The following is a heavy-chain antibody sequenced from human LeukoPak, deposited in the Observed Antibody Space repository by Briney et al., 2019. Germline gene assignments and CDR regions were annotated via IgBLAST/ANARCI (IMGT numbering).Heavy chain of an antibody. CDR2: IYYSGST. Sequence: TSETLSLTCTVSGGSISSYYWSWIRQPPGKGLEWIGYIYYSGSTNYNPSLKSRVTISVDTSKNQFSLKLSSVTAADTAVYYCARDVGSSRWWNWFDPWGQGTLVTVSS. J-gene: IGHJ5*02. D-gene: IGHD6-13*01. V-gene: IGHV4-59*12. CDR3: ARDVGSSRWWNWFDP. CDR1: GGSISSYY.